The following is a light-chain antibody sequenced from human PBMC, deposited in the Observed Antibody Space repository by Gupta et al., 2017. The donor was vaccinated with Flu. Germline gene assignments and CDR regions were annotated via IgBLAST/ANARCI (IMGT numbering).Light chain of an antibody. CDR2: DDS. CDR3: QGWHSSSDVL. CDR1: NIGAKS. Sequence: PGQTARSTCGGENIGAKSVHWYQQKPGQPPRRVVYDDSDRPAGIPERFSGSNAGNTATLTISRDEAGEEADYYCQGWHSSSDVLFGGGTKLTVL. J-gene: IGLJ2*01. V-gene: IGLV3-21*02.